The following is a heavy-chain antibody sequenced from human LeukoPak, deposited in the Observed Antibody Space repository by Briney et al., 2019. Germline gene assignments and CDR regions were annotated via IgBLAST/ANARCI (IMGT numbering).Heavy chain of an antibody. V-gene: IGHV3-21*01. J-gene: IGHJ4*02. Sequence: GGSLRLSCAASGFTFSNAWMNWVRQAPGKGLEWVSSISSSGSYIYYADSVKGRFTISRDNAKNSLYLQMNSLRAEDTAVYYCARVRSGDRDFDYWGQGTLVTVSS. CDR3: ARVRSGDRDFDY. D-gene: IGHD4-17*01. CDR2: ISSSGSYI. CDR1: GFTFSNAW.